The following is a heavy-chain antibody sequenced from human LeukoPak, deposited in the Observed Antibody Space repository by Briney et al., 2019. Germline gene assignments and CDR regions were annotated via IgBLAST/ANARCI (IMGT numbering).Heavy chain of an antibody. CDR3: AMGGNYGIDY. CDR2: IYNSGST. CDR1: SGSVSSTIYY. V-gene: IGHV4-39*01. J-gene: IGHJ4*02. D-gene: IGHD1-26*01. Sequence: SETLSLTCTVSSGSVSSTIYYWGWIRLPPGKGLEWIGSIYNSGSTYYNPALKSRVTMSVDTSKNQFSLKLTSVTAADTAVYYCAMGGNYGIDYWGQGTLITVSS.